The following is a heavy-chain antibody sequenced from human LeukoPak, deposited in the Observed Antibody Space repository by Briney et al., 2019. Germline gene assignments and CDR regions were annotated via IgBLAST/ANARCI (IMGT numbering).Heavy chain of an antibody. V-gene: IGHV4-4*02. CDR2: IYYTGST. CDR3: ARRAGYSGDLDV. CDR1: GGSISSSNW. Sequence: SETLSLTCAVSGGSISSSNWWSWVRQPPGMGLEWIGYIYYTGSTNYNPSLKSRVTISVDTSKNQFSLNLSAVTAADTAVYYCARRAGYSGDLDVRGQGTTVTVSS. J-gene: IGHJ6*02. D-gene: IGHD5-12*01.